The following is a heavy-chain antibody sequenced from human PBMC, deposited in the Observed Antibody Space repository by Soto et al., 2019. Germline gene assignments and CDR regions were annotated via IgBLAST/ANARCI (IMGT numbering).Heavy chain of an antibody. J-gene: IGHJ5*02. CDR2: IYYSGTS. CDR3: AAYASGRRGWFDP. D-gene: IGHD2-2*01. Sequence: QVQLQESGPGLVKPSETLSLTCAVSGGSISNDNWWSWVRQAPGKGLEWIGEIYYSGTSNYNPSLKNLVTISIDKSKNQFSLNLNSVTAADTAVYYCAAYASGRRGWFDPWGQGTLVTVSS. CDR1: GGSISNDNW. V-gene: IGHV4-4*02.